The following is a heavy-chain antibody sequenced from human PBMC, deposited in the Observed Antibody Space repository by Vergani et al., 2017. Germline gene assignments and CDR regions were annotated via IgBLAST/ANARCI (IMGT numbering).Heavy chain of an antibody. D-gene: IGHD2-2*01. Sequence: QVQLVQSGAEVKKPGSSVKVSCKASGGTFSSYALSWVRQAPGQGLEWMGGIIPIFGTANYAQKFHGRVTITADESTSTAYMERSSLRSEDTAVYYCASDGYCSSTSCRIHYMDVWGKGTTVTVSS. J-gene: IGHJ6*03. V-gene: IGHV1-69*01. CDR2: IIPIFGTA. CDR3: ASDGYCSSTSCRIHYMDV. CDR1: GGTFSSYA.